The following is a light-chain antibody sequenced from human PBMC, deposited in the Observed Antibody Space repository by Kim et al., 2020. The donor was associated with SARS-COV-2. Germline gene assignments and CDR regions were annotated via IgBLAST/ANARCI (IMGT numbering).Light chain of an antibody. V-gene: IGKV1-5*03. J-gene: IGKJ2*01. CDR2: LAS. CDR3: QHYSRFPYT. Sequence: SASVGDRVTITCRASESIGTWLAWYQQKPGRAPSLLIYLASTLESGVTSRFSGTGSGTEFSLSITSLQPDDFATYYCQHYSRFPYTFGQGTKLEI. CDR1: ESIGTW.